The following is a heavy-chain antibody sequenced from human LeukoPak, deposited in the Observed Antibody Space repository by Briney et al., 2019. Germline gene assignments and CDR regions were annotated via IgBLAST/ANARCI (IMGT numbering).Heavy chain of an antibody. CDR1: GFSFSNYA. V-gene: IGHV3-23*01. J-gene: IGHJ4*02. CDR2: ISGSGGST. Sequence: GGSLRLSCAASGFSFSNYAMSWVRQAPRKGLEWVSAISGSGGSTYYADSVKGRFTISRDNSKNTLYLQMNSLRAEDTAVYYCARGPSGYHNTGGQGTLVTVSS. CDR3: ARGPSGYHNT. D-gene: IGHD5-12*01.